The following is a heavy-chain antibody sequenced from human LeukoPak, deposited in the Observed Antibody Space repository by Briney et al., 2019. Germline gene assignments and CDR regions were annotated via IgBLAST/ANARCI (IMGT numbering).Heavy chain of an antibody. Sequence: SETLSLTCAVYGGSFSGYYWSWIRQPPGKGLEWIGEINHSGSTNYNPSLKSRVTISVDTSKNQFSLKLSSVTAADTAVYYCARDLGGYYYDSSGNPQVYNWFDPWGQGTLVTVSS. J-gene: IGHJ5*02. CDR1: GGSFSGYY. CDR2: INHSGST. V-gene: IGHV4-34*01. D-gene: IGHD3-22*01. CDR3: ARDLGGYYYDSSGNPQVYNWFDP.